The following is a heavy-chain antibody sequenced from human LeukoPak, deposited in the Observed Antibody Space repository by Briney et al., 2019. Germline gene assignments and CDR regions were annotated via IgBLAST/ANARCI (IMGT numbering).Heavy chain of an antibody. CDR3: AREKYCTPTDCLHGRFYFNS. V-gene: IGHV3-30*04. D-gene: IGHD2-8*01. CDR1: GFPFSTYS. CDR2: ISPDGSSE. J-gene: IGHJ4*02. Sequence: PGGSLRLSCAASGFPFSTYSMHWVRQAPGKGLEWVAVISPDGSSENYADSVEGRLTISRDNSKNTLYLQMNTLRTEDTAVYYCAREKYCTPTDCLHGRFYFNSWGQGTLVTVPS.